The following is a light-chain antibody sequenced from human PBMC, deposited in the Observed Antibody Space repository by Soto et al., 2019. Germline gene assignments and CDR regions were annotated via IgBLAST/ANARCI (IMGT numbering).Light chain of an antibody. Sequence: DIVLTQSPGTLSLSPGERAMLSCRASQRVSNSYLAWYQQKPGQAPRLLIYGATSRATGIPDRFSGSGSGTDFALTISRLEPEDFAVYYCQQYGSSPWTFGRGTKVEIK. CDR2: GAT. V-gene: IGKV3-20*01. CDR3: QQYGSSPWT. CDR1: QRVSNSY. J-gene: IGKJ1*01.